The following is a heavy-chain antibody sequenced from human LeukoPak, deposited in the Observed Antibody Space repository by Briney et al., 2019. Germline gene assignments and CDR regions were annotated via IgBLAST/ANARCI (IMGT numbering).Heavy chain of an antibody. CDR1: GYSFTGYY. Sequence: VASVKASCKASGYSFTGYYMHWVRQAPGQGLEWMGWINPKSGDTNYAQKFQGRVTMTRDTSSSTAYMELSTLRSDDTAVYYCAREVGDMWLRLRGSSRNWFDPWGQGTLVTVSS. CDR3: AREVGDMWLRLRGSSRNWFDP. D-gene: IGHD5-12*01. J-gene: IGHJ5*02. V-gene: IGHV1-2*02. CDR2: INPKSGDT.